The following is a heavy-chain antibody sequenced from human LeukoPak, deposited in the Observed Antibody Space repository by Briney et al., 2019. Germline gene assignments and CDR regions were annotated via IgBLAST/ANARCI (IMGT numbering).Heavy chain of an antibody. V-gene: IGHV4-39*02. CDR3: AKEQGVGYKYGKGAYFEY. D-gene: IGHD5-18*01. CDR2: IYYTGST. Sequence: SETLSLTCTVSGGSISSSSYYWGWIRQPPGKGLEWIGNIYYTGSTYSNPSLKSRVTISVDTSKNQFSLKLSSVTAADTAVYYCAKEQGVGYKYGKGAYFEYWGQGTLVTVSS. J-gene: IGHJ4*02. CDR1: GGSISSSSYY.